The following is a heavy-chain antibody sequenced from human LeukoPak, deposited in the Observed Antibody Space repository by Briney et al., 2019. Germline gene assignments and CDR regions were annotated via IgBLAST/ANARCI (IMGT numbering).Heavy chain of an antibody. J-gene: IGHJ5*02. V-gene: IGHV4-59*01. CDR1: GGSISSYY. D-gene: IGHD2-2*01. Sequence: SETLSLTRTVPGGSISSYYWSWIRQPPGKGLGWIGYIYYSGSTNYNPSLKSRVTISVDTSKNQFSLKLSSVTAADTAVYYCARVKVVPPTGWFDPWGQGTLVTVSS. CDR3: ARVKVVPPTGWFDP. CDR2: IYYSGST.